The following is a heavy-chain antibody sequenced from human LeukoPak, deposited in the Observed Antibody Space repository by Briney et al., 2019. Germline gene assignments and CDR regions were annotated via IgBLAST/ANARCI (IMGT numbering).Heavy chain of an antibody. CDR1: GFTFDDYA. Sequence: GGSLRLSCAASGFTFDDYAMHWVRQAPGKGLEWVSGISWNSGSIGYADSVKGRFTISRDNAKNSLYLQMNSLRAEDTAVYYCVGDILTGHWGQGTLVTVSS. J-gene: IGHJ4*02. CDR2: ISWNSGSI. D-gene: IGHD3-9*01. CDR3: VGDILTGH. V-gene: IGHV3-9*01.